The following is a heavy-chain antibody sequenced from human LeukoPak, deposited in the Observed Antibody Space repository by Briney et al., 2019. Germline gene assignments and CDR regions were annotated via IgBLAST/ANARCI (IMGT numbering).Heavy chain of an antibody. Sequence: GGSLRLSCAASGFTFSSYSMNWVRQAPGKGLEWVSSISRTSSFIYYADSVKGRFTISRDNAKNSLYLQMNSLRADDTAVYYCARDTTATTGYAFDIWGQGTMVTVSS. CDR3: ARDTTATTGYAFDI. V-gene: IGHV3-21*01. J-gene: IGHJ3*02. CDR2: ISRTSSFI. CDR1: GFTFSSYS. D-gene: IGHD4-17*01.